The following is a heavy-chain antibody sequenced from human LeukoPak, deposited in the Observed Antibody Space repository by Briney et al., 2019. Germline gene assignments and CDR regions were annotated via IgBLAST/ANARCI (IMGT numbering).Heavy chain of an antibody. CDR2: ISGPGGST. Sequence: GGSLRLSCAASGLTFSNSAMKWVRQAPGKGLEWVSTISGPGGSTYYGDSVKGRFTTSRDNSKNTVYLQMNSLRADDTAIYYCAKGDYGYYYYMDVWGKGTTVTVSS. D-gene: IGHD4-17*01. CDR1: GLTFSNSA. V-gene: IGHV3-23*01. J-gene: IGHJ6*03. CDR3: AKGDYGYYYYMDV.